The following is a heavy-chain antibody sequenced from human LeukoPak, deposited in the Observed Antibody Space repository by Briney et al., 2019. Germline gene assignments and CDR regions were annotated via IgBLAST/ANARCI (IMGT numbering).Heavy chain of an antibody. J-gene: IGHJ4*02. CDR1: GFAFSSYS. Sequence: GGSLRLSCAASGFAFSSYSMNWVRQAPGKGLEWVSSISSSSSYIYYAVSVKGRFTISRDNAKNSLYLQMNSLRAEDTAVYHCAGGSTDMVNWGQGTLVTASS. CDR3: AGGSTDMVN. CDR2: ISSSSSYI. V-gene: IGHV3-21*01. D-gene: IGHD5-18*01.